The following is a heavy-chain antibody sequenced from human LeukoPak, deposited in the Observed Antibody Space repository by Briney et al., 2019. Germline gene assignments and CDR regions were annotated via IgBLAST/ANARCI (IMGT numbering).Heavy chain of an antibody. CDR1: GYTFTSYY. CDR2: INPSGGST. CDR3: ARDSLKYSYGWIHDY. D-gene: IGHD5-18*01. J-gene: IGHJ4*02. V-gene: IGHV1-46*01. Sequence: ASVKVSCKASGYTFTSYYMHWVRQAPGQGLEWMGIINPSGGSTSYAQKFQGRVTMTRDMSTSTVYMELSSLRSEDTAVYYCARDSLKYSYGWIHDYWGQGTLVTASS.